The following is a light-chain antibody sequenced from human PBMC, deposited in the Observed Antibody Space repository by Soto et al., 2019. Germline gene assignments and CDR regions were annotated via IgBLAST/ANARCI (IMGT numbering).Light chain of an antibody. CDR3: QQYSSSPRT. J-gene: IGKJ1*01. Sequence: EIVLTQSPGTLSLSPVERATLSFRASQSVSNNYLAWYQQKPGQAPRLLIYGASNRATGIPDRFSGSGSGTDFTLTISRLEPEDFAVYYCQQYSSSPRTFGQGTKVDIK. CDR2: GAS. V-gene: IGKV3-20*01. CDR1: QSVSNNY.